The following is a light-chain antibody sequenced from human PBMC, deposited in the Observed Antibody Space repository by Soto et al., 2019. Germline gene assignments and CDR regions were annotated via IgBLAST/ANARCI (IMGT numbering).Light chain of an antibody. CDR2: GAS. J-gene: IGKJ1*01. CDR1: QYVSVRF. Sequence: EIVLTQSPGTLPLSPGESATLSCRASQYVSVRFLAWYQQKPGQAPRLLIYGASDRATGIPDRFTGSGSGTDFTLTINRLEPEDFAVYFCQQYGSSPQTFSQGTKVDIK. CDR3: QQYGSSPQT. V-gene: IGKV3-20*01.